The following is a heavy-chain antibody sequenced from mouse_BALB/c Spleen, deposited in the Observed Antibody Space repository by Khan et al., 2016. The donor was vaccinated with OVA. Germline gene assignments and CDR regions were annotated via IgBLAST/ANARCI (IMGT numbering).Heavy chain of an antibody. V-gene: IGHV5-6*01. CDR3: ARLAYYYDSEGFAY. Sequence: EVKLLESGGDLVKPEGSLKLSCAASGFTFSTYGMSWVRQTPDKRLEWVATISSGGSYTYYPDSVQGRFTISRDNAKNTLYLQMSSLKSEDTAMFYCARLAYYYDSEGFAYWGQGTLVTVPA. CDR2: ISSGGSYT. J-gene: IGHJ3*01. CDR1: GFTFSTYG. D-gene: IGHD1-1*01.